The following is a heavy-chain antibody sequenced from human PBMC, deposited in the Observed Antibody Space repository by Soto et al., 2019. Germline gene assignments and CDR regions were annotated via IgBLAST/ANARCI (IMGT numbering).Heavy chain of an antibody. J-gene: IGHJ4*02. CDR1: GGSVSSSSYY. CDR2: IYYSGST. V-gene: IGHV4-39*01. CDR3: SNQRDSTAYLDY. Sequence: SETLSLTCTVSGGSVSSSSYYWGWIRQPPGKGLEWIGSIYYSGSTHYNPSLNSRVTISVDTSKNQFSLNLPSVTAADTAVFYCSNQRDSTAYLDYWSPGTLVTVSS. D-gene: IGHD2-21*01.